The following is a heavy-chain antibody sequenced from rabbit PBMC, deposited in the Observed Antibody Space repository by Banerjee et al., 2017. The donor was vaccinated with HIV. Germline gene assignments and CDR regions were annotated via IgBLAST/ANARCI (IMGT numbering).Heavy chain of an antibody. CDR2: IYAGSSGST. D-gene: IGHD8-1*01. J-gene: IGHJ6*01. CDR3: ARDTGGSSSL. CDR1: GFSFSTNNN. V-gene: IGHV1S45*01. Sequence: QEQLEESGGDLVKPEGSLTLTCTASGFSFSTNNNMCWVRQAPGKGLEWIGCIYAGSSGSTYYASWAKGRFTISKTSSTTVTLQMTSLTAADTATYFCARDTGGSSSLWGPGTLVTVS.